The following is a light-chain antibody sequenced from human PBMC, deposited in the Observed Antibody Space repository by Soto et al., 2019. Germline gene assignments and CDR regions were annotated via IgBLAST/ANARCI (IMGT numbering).Light chain of an antibody. CDR1: QSVSSRY. Sequence: IVLTQSPGTMSLSTGERATHSCRASQSVSSRYLAWYQQKPGQAPRLFISGASTRATGIPYRFSGCGSGTDFARNISRLEQEAVAVYYSQQYCNSLWTFCQGDTVEIK. V-gene: IGKV3-20*01. J-gene: IGKJ1*01. CDR3: QQYCNSLWT. CDR2: GAS.